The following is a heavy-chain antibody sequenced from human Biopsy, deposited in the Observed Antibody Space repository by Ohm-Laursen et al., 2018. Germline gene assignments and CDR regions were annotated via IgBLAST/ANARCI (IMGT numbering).Heavy chain of an antibody. D-gene: IGHD3-22*01. CDR3: VRGVDYYDPYHYYALDV. CDR1: GESFNGYY. V-gene: IGHV4-34*01. Sequence: SDTLSLTCAVYGESFNGYYWSWIRQTPGKGLEWIGEINHIGRTNYNPSLKSRVTISVDTSKNQFSLKVRSVTAADTAVYYCVRGVDYYDPYHYYALDVWGQGTTVTVSS. CDR2: INHIGRT. J-gene: IGHJ6*02.